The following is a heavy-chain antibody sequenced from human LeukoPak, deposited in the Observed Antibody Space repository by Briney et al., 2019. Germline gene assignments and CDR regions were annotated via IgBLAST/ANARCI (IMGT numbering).Heavy chain of an antibody. CDR2: TSDDGSTK. CDR3: ARAPGGFHGDYSPIAY. J-gene: IGHJ4*02. Sequence: GGSLRLSCTAAGFTFSSYAMHWVRQAPGKGLQWLALTSDDGSTKYYADSVKGRFTISRDNSQNTLFLQMNSLRAEETAMYYCARAPGGFHGDYSPIAYWGQGTLVTVSS. CDR1: GFTFSSYA. D-gene: IGHD4-17*01. V-gene: IGHV3-30-3*01.